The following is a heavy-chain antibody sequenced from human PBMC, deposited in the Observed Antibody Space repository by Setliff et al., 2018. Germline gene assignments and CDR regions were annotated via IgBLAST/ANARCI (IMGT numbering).Heavy chain of an antibody. J-gene: IGHJ3*02. CDR3: VRDGLTMIVFDAFDI. Sequence: SVKVSCKASGFTFRNYAISWVRQAPGQGLEWVGRIIPVFATLNYAEKFHGRVTITADESTSTAYLELSGLTSEDTAVYYCVRDGLTMIVFDAFDIWGQGTMVTVSS. CDR1: GFTFRNYA. CDR2: IIPVFATL. D-gene: IGHD3-22*01. V-gene: IGHV1-69*13.